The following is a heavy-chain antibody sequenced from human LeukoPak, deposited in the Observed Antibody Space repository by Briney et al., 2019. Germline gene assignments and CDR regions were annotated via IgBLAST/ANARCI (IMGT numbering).Heavy chain of an antibody. Sequence: ASVKVSCKASGYTFTSYAMNWVRQAPGQGLEWMGWINTNTGNPKYAQGFTGRVVFSLDTSISTAYLQISSLKAEDTAVYYCARWGAYDFWSGYSIDCWGGGTLVGVCS. CDR2: INTNTGNP. V-gene: IGHV7-4-1*02. CDR3: ARWGAYDFWSGYSIDC. D-gene: IGHD3-3*01. J-gene: IGHJ4*02. CDR1: GYTFTSYA.